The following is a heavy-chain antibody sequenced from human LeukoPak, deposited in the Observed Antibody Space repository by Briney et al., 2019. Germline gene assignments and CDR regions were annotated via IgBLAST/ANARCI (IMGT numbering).Heavy chain of an antibody. D-gene: IGHD6-13*01. CDR2: ISAYNGNT. CDR3: ARDLTIAAAGTYGY. Sequence: ASVKVSCKASGYTFTSYGISWVRQAPGQGLEWMGWISAYNGNTNYAQKLQGRVTMTTDTSTSTAYMELRSLRPDDTAVYYCARDLTIAAAGTYGYWGQGTLVTVSS. V-gene: IGHV1-18*01. CDR1: GYTFTSYG. J-gene: IGHJ4*02.